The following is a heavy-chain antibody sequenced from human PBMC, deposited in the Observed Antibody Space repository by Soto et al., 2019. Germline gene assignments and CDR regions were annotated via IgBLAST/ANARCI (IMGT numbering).Heavy chain of an antibody. V-gene: IGHV1-69*13. CDR3: ARALSQYSSGWYLNWFDP. CDR2: IIPIFGTA. J-gene: IGHJ5*02. Sequence: SVKVSCKASGGTFSSYAISWLRQAPGQGLEWMGGIIPIFGTANYAQKFQGRVTITADESTSTAYMELSSLRSEDTAVYYCARALSQYSSGWYLNWFDPWGQGTLVTVSS. CDR1: GGTFSSYA. D-gene: IGHD6-19*01.